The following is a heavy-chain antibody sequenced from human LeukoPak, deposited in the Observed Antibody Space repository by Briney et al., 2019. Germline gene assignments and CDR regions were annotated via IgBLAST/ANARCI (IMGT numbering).Heavy chain of an antibody. CDR2: INHSEST. V-gene: IGHV4-34*01. CDR3: ARGRLGYDSGNFDY. J-gene: IGHJ4*02. CDR1: GGSFSGYY. Sequence: KPSETLSLTCAVYGGSFSGYYWSWIRQPPGKRLEWIGEINHSESTNYNPSLKSRVTISVDTSKNQFSLMLSSVTAADTAMYYCARGRLGYDSGNFDYWGQGTLVTVSS. D-gene: IGHD3-10*01.